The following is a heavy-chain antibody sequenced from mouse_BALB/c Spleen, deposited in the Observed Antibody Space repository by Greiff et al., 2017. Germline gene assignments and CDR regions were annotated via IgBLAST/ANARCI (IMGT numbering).Heavy chain of an antibody. J-gene: IGHJ4*01. CDR1: GYTFTSYN. V-gene: IGHV1-12*01. Sequence: QVQLKESGAELVKPGASVKMSCKASGYTFTSYNMHWVKQTPGQGLEWIGAIYPGNGDTSYNQKFKGKATLTADKSSSTAYMQLSSLTSEDSAVYYCARGSNAMDYWGQGTSVTVSS. CDR2: IYPGNGDT. CDR3: ARGSNAMDY.